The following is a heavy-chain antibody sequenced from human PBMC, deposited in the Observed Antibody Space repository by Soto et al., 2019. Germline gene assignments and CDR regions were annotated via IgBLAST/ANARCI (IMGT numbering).Heavy chain of an antibody. J-gene: IGHJ4*02. V-gene: IGHV1-46*04. CDR2: IDPRTGTSGTS. CDR3: ARLSRITFIVD. Sequence: QVQLVQSGAEVKGPGTSVTLSCQTSGYTFAHYYIHWVRQAPGQGLEYMGIIDPRTGTSGTSTSPQSVQGRLSITRDASTSTVYMELSNLRSDDTATYYCARLSRITFIVDWGQGTLVTVSS. CDR1: GYTFAHYY. D-gene: IGHD3-16*02.